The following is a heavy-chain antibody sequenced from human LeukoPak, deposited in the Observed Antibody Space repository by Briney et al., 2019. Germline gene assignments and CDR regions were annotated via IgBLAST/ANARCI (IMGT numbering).Heavy chain of an antibody. CDR3: AVIDC. CDR2: INPNSGGT. V-gene: IGHV1-2*02. J-gene: IGHJ4*02. Sequence: RASVKVSCKASGYTFTNYSIHWVRQAPGQGLEWVGWINPNSGGTNYAQNFQGRVTMTRDTSISTAYMELAVYYCARDFGRSAAVIDCWGQGTLVTVTS. CDR1: GYTFTNYS. D-gene: IGHD3-10*01.